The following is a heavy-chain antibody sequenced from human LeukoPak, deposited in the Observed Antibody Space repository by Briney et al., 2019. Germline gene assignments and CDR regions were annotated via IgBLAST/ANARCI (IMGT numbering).Heavy chain of an antibody. V-gene: IGHV3-64D*06. CDR2: ISNSGGNT. D-gene: IGHD3-3*01. CDR3: RGATASGDGFDI. J-gene: IGHJ3*02. Sequence: GGSLRLSCSASGFTFSTYAMHWVRQAPGKGLEYVSAISNSGGNTYYADSVKGRFTISRDNSKNTLYLQMSSLRAEDTAVYYCRGATASGDGFDIWGQGTMVTVSS. CDR1: GFTFSTYA.